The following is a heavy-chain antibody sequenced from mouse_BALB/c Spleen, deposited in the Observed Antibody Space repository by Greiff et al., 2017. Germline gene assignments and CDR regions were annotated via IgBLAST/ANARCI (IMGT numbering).Heavy chain of an antibody. D-gene: IGHD1-1*01. CDR2: IWGDGST. Sequence: VQVVESGPGLVAPSQSLSITCTVSGFSLTGYGVNWVRQPPGKGLEWLGMIWGDGSTDYNSALKSRLSISKDNSKSQVFLKMNSLQTDDTARYYCARDFSAYYYGSSYYAMDYWGQGTSVTVSS. CDR1: GFSLTGYG. CDR3: ARDFSAYYYGSSYYAMDY. J-gene: IGHJ4*01. V-gene: IGHV2-6-7*01.